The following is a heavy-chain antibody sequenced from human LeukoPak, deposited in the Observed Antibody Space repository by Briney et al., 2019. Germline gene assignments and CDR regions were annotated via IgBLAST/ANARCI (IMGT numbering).Heavy chain of an antibody. CDR3: AKTGSTYYDFWSGYYQDTATGYYFDY. V-gene: IGHV3-23*01. D-gene: IGHD3-3*01. Sequence: TGGSLRLSCAASGFTFSSYAMSWVRQAPGKGLEWVSAISGSGGSTYYADSVKGRFTISRDNSKNTLYLQMNSLRAEDTAVYYCAKTGSTYYDFWSGYYQDTATGYYFDYWGQGTLVTVSS. J-gene: IGHJ4*02. CDR1: GFTFSSYA. CDR2: ISGSGGST.